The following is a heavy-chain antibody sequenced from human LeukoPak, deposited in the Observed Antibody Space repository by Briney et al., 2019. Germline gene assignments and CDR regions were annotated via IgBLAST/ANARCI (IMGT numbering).Heavy chain of an antibody. Sequence: HPGGSLRLSCAASGFTFSGYGMHWVRQAPGKGLEGVAVIWYDGSNKYYADSVKGRFTISRDNSKNTLYLQMNSLRAEDTAVYYCAREEQQLVPGGLDYWGQGTLVTVSS. CDR1: GFTFSGYG. CDR3: AREEQQLVPGGLDY. V-gene: IGHV3-33*01. J-gene: IGHJ4*02. D-gene: IGHD6-13*01. CDR2: IWYDGSNK.